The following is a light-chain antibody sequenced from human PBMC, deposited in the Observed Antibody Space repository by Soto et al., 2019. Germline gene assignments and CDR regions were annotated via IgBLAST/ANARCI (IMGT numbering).Light chain of an antibody. CDR1: SSDVGGYNY. CDR2: DVS. Sequence: QSVLTQPASVSGSPGQSITISCTGTSSDVGGYNYVSWYQQHPGKAPKLMIYDVSNRPSGVSNRFSGSKSGNTASLTISGLQAEDEAYYYCSSYTSSSSLNVFGTGTKVTVL. CDR3: SSYTSSSSLNV. V-gene: IGLV2-14*01. J-gene: IGLJ1*01.